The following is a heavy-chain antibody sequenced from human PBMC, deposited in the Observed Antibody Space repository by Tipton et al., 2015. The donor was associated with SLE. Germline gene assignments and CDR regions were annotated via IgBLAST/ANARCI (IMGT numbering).Heavy chain of an antibody. CDR2: IYTSGST. CDR3: AGGGSSWYNDDYYYYYGMDV. CDR1: GGSISSDSYY. V-gene: IGHV4-61*09. D-gene: IGHD6-13*01. J-gene: IGHJ6*02. Sequence: TLSLTCTVSGGSISSDSYYWSWIRQPAGKGLEWIGYIYTSGSTKYNPSLKSRVTISVDKSRNQFSLKLSSVTAADTAVYYCAGGGSSWYNDDYYYYYGMDVWGQGTTVTVSS.